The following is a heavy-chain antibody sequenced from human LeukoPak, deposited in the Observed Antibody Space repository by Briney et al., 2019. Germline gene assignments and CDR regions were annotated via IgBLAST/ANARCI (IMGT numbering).Heavy chain of an antibody. J-gene: IGHJ3*02. Sequence: SETLSLTCTVSGGSISSYYWSWIRQPPGKGLEWIGYIYYSGSTNYNPSLKSRVTISVDTSKNQFSLRLTSVTAADTAVYYCGSPRGGSGTFAIWGQGTMVTVSS. V-gene: IGHV4-59*12. CDR3: GSPRGGSGTFAI. CDR1: GGSISSYY. CDR2: IYYSGST. D-gene: IGHD3-10*01.